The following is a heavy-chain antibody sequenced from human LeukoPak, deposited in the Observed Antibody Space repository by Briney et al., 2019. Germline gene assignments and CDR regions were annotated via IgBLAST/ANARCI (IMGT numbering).Heavy chain of an antibody. CDR2: IIPIFGTA. CDR3: ARDADDRGGGEDY. D-gene: IGHD2-21*01. J-gene: IGHJ4*02. Sequence: SVKVSCKASGGTFSSYAISWVRQAPGQGLEWMGRIIPIFGTANYAQKFQGRVTITTDEPTSTAYMELSSLRSEDTAVYYCARDADDRGGGEDYWGQGTLVTVSS. CDR1: GGTFSSYA. V-gene: IGHV1-69*05.